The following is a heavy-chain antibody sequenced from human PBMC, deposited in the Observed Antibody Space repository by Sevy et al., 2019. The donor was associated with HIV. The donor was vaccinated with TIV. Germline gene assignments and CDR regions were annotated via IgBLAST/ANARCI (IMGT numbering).Heavy chain of an antibody. Sequence: GGSLRLSCAASGFSFSSYSINWVRQAPGKGLEWVSSISTSSNYIYYADSVKGRFTISRDNAKNSLYLQMNSLRAEDTAVYYCARVGSTNGVCYQGYYYYAMDVWGQGTTVTVSS. V-gene: IGHV3-21*01. D-gene: IGHD2-8*01. CDR1: GFSFSSYS. CDR3: ARVGSTNGVCYQGYYYYAMDV. J-gene: IGHJ6*02. CDR2: ISTSSNYI.